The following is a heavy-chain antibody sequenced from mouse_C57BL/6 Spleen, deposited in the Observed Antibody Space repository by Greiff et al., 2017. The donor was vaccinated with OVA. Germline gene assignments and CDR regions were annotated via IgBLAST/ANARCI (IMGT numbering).Heavy chain of an antibody. CDR3: TRCITAVDLYFDV. J-gene: IGHJ1*03. D-gene: IGHD1-1*01. V-gene: IGHV1-15*01. CDR2: IDPETGGT. Sequence: VQLQESGAELVRPGASVTLSCKASGYTFTDYEMHWVKRTPVHGLEWIGAIDPETGGTASNPQFKGKAILTTDKSSSTAYMELRSLTSEDSAVYYCTRCITAVDLYFDVWGTGTTVTVSS. CDR1: GYTFTDYE.